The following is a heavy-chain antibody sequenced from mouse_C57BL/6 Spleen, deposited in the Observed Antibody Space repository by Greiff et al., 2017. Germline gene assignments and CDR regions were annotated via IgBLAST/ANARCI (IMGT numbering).Heavy chain of an antibody. D-gene: IGHD2-4*01. CDR1: GYTFTSYW. CDR3: ARGYYDYDGYAMDY. Sequence: QVQLQQSGPELVKPGASVKLSCKASGYTFTSYWMHWVKQRPGRGLEWIGRIDPNSGGTKYNEKFKSKATLTVDKPSSKAYMQLSSLTSEDSAVYYCARGYYDYDGYAMDYWGQGTSVTVSS. J-gene: IGHJ4*01. CDR2: IDPNSGGT. V-gene: IGHV1-72*01.